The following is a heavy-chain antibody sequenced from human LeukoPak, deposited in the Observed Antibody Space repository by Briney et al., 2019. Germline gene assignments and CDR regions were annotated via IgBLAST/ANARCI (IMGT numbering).Heavy chain of an antibody. Sequence: GGSLRLSCAATGFTFSSFDMHWVRQPTGQGLEWVSTIGTASDTYYPGSVEGRFTLSRDNAKNSLYLQMNSLTAGDTAVYYCARGPPRGKYYYMDVWGKGTTVTVSS. V-gene: IGHV3-13*01. CDR2: IGTASDT. CDR3: ARGPPRGKYYYMDV. CDR1: GFTFSSFD. J-gene: IGHJ6*03. D-gene: IGHD1-1*01.